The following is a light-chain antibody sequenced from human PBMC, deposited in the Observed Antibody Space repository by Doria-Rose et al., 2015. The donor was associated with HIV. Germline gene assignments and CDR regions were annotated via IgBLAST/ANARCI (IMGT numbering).Light chain of an antibody. V-gene: IGKV1D-12*01. J-gene: IGKJ4*01. CDR3: QQANGFPFT. Sequence: VSASVGDRVTITCRASQGISIWLAWYQQKPGKAPKLLIYTASSLQSGVPSRFSGSGSGTDSTLTISSLQPEDFAAYYCQQANGFPFTFGGGTKVEIK. CDR2: TAS. CDR1: QGISIW.